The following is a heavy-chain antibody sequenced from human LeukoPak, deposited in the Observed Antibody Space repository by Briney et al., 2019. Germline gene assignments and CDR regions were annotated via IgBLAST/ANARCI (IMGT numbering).Heavy chain of an antibody. J-gene: IGHJ6*02. Sequence: GGSLRLSCAVSGLTFSSSWMDWVRQAPGKGLEWVAVISYDGSNKYYADSVKGRFTISRDNSKNTLYLQMNSLRAEDTAVYYCARAGGGRLVNYYYGMDVWGQGTTVTVSS. D-gene: IGHD2-8*02. CDR1: GLTFSSSW. CDR3: ARAGGGRLVNYYYGMDV. CDR2: ISYDGSNK. V-gene: IGHV3-30*03.